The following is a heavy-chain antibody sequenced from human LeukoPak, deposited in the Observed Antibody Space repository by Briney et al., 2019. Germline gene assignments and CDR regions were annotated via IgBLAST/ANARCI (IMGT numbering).Heavy chain of an antibody. CDR1: GFTYRSYE. Sequence: GGSVRLLCAASGFTYRSYEMNWVRQATGRGLEWVGCIKSKTDGRQTHYAAPVNGRFTISRDDSKNTLYLQMNSLNTEDTAVYYCTTAGYDILTGYYPTNYYYYYMDVWGKGTTVTVSS. CDR2: IKSKTDGRQT. J-gene: IGHJ6*03. CDR3: TTAGYDILTGYYPTNYYYYYMDV. V-gene: IGHV3-15*01. D-gene: IGHD3-9*01.